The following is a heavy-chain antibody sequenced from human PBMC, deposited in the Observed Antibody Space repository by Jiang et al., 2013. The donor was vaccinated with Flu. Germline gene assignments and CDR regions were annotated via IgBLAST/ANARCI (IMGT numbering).Heavy chain of an antibody. CDR1: GYSFTNYW. Sequence: GAEVKKPGESLTISCKTSGYSFTNYWITWVRQMPGKDLEWMGRIDPRSSYTSYSPSFQGHVTISVDKSITTAYLQWSSLEASDTAMYYCARHALGSSGWHYFDDWGQGTLVTVSS. CDR2: IDPRSSYT. V-gene: IGHV5-10-1*01. D-gene: IGHD6-25*01. CDR3: ARHALGSSGWHYFDD. J-gene: IGHJ4*02.